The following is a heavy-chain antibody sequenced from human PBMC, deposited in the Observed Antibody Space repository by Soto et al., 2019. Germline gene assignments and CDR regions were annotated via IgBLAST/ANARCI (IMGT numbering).Heavy chain of an antibody. D-gene: IGHD2-8*02. CDR1: GFICSSYD. CDR3: AKATATGGGAFDI. V-gene: IGHV3-23*01. Sequence: VGSLRLSCAASGFICSSYDMSWVRQAPGKGLEWVSTILVDGRTFYVDSVKGRFTISRDSSNNMVYLQMNSLTAGDTALYYCAKATATGGGAFDICGQGTVVTVSS. J-gene: IGHJ3*02. CDR2: ILVDGRT.